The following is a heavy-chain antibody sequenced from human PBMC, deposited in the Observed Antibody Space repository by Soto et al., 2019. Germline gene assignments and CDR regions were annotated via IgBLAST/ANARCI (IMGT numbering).Heavy chain of an antibody. CDR3: AKCSPRYSSGLKAYYFDY. CDR2: ISGGGGST. J-gene: IGHJ4*02. V-gene: IGHV3-23*01. D-gene: IGHD6-19*01. CDR1: GFTFSSYA. Sequence: GGSLRLSCAASGFTFSSYATSWVRQAPGKGLEWVSVISGGGGSTYYADSVKGRFTISRDNSKNTLYLQMNSLRAEGTAVYYCAKCSPRYSSGLKAYYFDYWGQGTLVTVSS.